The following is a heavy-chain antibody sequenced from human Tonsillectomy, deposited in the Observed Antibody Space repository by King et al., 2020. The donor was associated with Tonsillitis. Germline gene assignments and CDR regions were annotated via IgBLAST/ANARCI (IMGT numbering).Heavy chain of an antibody. D-gene: IGHD3-3*01. CDR3: ARVWPLRSNYYYGMDV. J-gene: IGHJ6*02. CDR2: IYYSGST. CDR1: GGSISSYY. Sequence: QLQESGPGLVKPSETLSLTCTVSGGSISSYYWSWIRQPPGKGLEWIGYIYYSGSTNYNPSLKSRVTISVDTSKNQFSLKLSSVTAADTAVYYCARVWPLRSNYYYGMDVWGQGTTVTVSS. V-gene: IGHV4-59*01.